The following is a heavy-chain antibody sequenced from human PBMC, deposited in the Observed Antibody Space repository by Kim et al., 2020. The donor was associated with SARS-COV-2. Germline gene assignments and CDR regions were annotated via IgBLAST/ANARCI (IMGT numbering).Heavy chain of an antibody. V-gene: IGHV3-21*01. CDR2: ISSSSSYI. CDR3: ASTRGRDYGDYTFDY. J-gene: IGHJ4*02. D-gene: IGHD4-17*01. CDR1: GFTFSSYS. Sequence: GWSLRLSCAASGFTFSSYSMNWVRQAPGKGLEWVSSISSSSSYIYYADSVKGRFTISRDNAKNSLYLQMNSLRAEDTAVYYCASTRGRDYGDYTFDYWGQGTLVTVSS.